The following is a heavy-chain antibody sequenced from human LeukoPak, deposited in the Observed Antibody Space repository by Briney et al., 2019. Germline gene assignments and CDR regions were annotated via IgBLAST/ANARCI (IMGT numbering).Heavy chain of an antibody. CDR1: GFTFSSYA. Sequence: GGSLRLSCAASGFTFSSYAMHWVRQAPGKGLEWVAMISNDGSNKYKGDSVKGRFTISRDNSKNTLSLQMNSLRAEDTAVYYCAREATYYYDSSGSTHLLGDAFDIWGQGTMVTVS. CDR3: AREATYYYDSSGSTHLLGDAFDI. V-gene: IGHV3-30*04. J-gene: IGHJ3*02. D-gene: IGHD3-22*01. CDR2: ISNDGSNK.